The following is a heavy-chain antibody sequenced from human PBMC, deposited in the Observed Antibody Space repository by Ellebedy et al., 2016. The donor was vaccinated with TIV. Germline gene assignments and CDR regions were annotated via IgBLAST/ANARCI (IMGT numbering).Heavy chain of an antibody. J-gene: IGHJ4*02. CDR1: GFTVGGDY. Sequence: PGGSLRLSCSASGFTVGGDYMSWIRQAPGKGLEWVSVIQAGGSTFYTYSVKDRFTLSRDNSNNMVFLQMTSLRVEDTALYYCARGPNYDSWGQGTLGTVSS. V-gene: IGHV3-53*01. CDR2: IQAGGST. D-gene: IGHD5-24*01. CDR3: ARGPNYDS.